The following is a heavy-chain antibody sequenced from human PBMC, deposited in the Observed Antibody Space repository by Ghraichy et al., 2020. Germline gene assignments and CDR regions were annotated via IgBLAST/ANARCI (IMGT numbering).Heavy chain of an antibody. CDR1: GFSFNNAW. V-gene: IGHV3-15*01. D-gene: IGHD3-3*01. Sequence: GGSLRLSCAASGFSFNNAWMSWVRQAPGKGLEWVGRIKSNGAGGSTQYAASVTGRFTISRDDSTSTLYLQMVSLKIEDTAVYYCATHSQVTVFGANTYFDHWGQGARVTVSP. CDR2: IKSNGAGGST. J-gene: IGHJ4*02. CDR3: ATHSQVTVFGANTYFDH.